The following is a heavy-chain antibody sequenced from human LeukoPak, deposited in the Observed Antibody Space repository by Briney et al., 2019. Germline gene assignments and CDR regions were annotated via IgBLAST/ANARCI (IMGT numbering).Heavy chain of an antibody. V-gene: IGHV6-1*01. CDR3: ARKLRKPPSRTTAARPSSARDLAFFDY. J-gene: IGHJ4*02. CDR1: GDSVSSNSAA. D-gene: IGHD6-6*01. CDR2: TYYRSKWYN. Sequence: SQTLSLTCAISGDSVSSNSAAWNWIRQSPSRGLEWLGRTYYRSKWYNDYAVSVKSRITINPDTSKNQFSLKLSSVTAADTAVYYCARKLRKPPSRTTAARPSSARDLAFFDYWGQGTLVTVSS.